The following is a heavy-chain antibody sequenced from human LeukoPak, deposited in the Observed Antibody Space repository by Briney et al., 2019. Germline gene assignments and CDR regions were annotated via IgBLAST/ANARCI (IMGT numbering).Heavy chain of an antibody. V-gene: IGHV3-66*01. J-gene: IGHJ4*02. D-gene: IGHD4-17*01. Sequence: GGSLSLSCAASGFTISSSYWAWVRQSAGRGLEWVSLISSAGTLTQYADSVKGRFTISRDISKNTLYLQLASLRVEDTAVYYCAREGTTEHGINDLGLDCWGQGTLVTVSS. CDR1: GFTISSSY. CDR2: ISSAGTLT. CDR3: AREGTTEHGINDLGLDC.